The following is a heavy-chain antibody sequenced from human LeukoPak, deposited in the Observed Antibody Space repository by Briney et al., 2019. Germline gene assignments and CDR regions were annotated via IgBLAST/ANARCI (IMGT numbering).Heavy chain of an antibody. CDR1: GGSISSGDYY. V-gene: IGHV4-30-4*08. Sequence: SETLSLTCTVSGGSISSGDYYWSWIRQPPGQGLVSIVYIYYSGSTYYNPSLKSRVTISVDTSKNQFSLKLSSVTAADTAVYYCARVDCYDSSGSHYFDYWGQGTLVTVSS. D-gene: IGHD3-22*01. J-gene: IGHJ4*02. CDR2: IYYSGST. CDR3: ARVDCYDSSGSHYFDY.